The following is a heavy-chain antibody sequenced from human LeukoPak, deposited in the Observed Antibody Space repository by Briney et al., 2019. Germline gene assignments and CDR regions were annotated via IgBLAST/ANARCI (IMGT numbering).Heavy chain of an antibody. D-gene: IGHD4-17*01. CDR3: ARAYGNYYVMDV. V-gene: IGHV1-2*02. Sequence: ASVKVTCKASGGTFTGYYLHWVRQAPGQGLEWMGWVNPNNGATNFAQKFRGRATMTRGTSINTPYMELKRLGSDDTAVYYCARAYGNYYVMDVWGQGTTVSVSS. CDR1: GGTFTGYY. J-gene: IGHJ6*02. CDR2: VNPNNGAT.